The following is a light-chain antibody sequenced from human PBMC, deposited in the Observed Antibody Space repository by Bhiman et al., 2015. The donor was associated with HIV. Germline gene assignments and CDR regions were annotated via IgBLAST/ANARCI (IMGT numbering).Light chain of an antibody. CDR3: QAWDSSTATYV. J-gene: IGLJ1*01. V-gene: IGLV3-1*01. Sequence: SYELTQPPSVSLSPGQTASITCSGNMLGHKYACWYQQKPGQSPVLVIYQDNKRPSGIPERLSGSNSGNTATLTISATQAMDEADYYCQAWDSSTATYVFGTGTKVTVL. CDR1: MLGHKY. CDR2: QDN.